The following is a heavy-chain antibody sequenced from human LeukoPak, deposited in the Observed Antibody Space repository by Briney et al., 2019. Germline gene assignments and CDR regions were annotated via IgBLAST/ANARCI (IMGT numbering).Heavy chain of an antibody. Sequence: GGSLRLSCAASGFTFSSYAMSCVRRAPGKGLEWVSAISGSGGSTYYADSVKGRFTISRDNSKNTLYLQMNSLRAEDTAAYYCAKGNYYDSSGYGSYYFDYWGQGTLVSVSS. V-gene: IGHV3-23*01. J-gene: IGHJ4*02. CDR2: ISGSGGST. CDR3: AKGNYYDSSGYGSYYFDY. D-gene: IGHD3-22*01. CDR1: GFTFSSYA.